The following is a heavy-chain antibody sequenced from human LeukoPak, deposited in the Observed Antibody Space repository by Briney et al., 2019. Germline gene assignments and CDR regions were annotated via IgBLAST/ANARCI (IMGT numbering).Heavy chain of an antibody. Sequence: PSETLSLTCAVSGYSISSGYYWGRIRPPPGKGLEWIGNIYHSGSTYYNPSLKSRVTISVDTSKNQFSLNLSSVTAADTAVYYSARHGLYDFWSGYYPYDYYYYMDVWGKGTTVTVSS. CDR1: GYSISSGYY. CDR2: IYHSGST. D-gene: IGHD3-3*01. J-gene: IGHJ6*03. CDR3: ARHGLYDFWSGYYPYDYYYYMDV. V-gene: IGHV4-38-2*01.